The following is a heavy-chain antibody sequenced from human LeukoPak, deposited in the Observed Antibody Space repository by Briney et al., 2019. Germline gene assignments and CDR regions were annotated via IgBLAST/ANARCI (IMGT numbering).Heavy chain of an antibody. CDR3: AKTVWQQLVVGAFDI. CDR1: GFTFSDYA. D-gene: IGHD6-13*01. CDR2: ISGSGGST. J-gene: IGHJ3*02. V-gene: IGHV3-23*01. Sequence: GGSLRLSCAASGFTFSDYALSWVRQAPGKGLEWVSAISGSGGSTYYADSVKGRFTISRDNSKNTLYLQMNSLRAEDTAVYYCAKTVWQQLVVGAFDIWGQGTMVTVSS.